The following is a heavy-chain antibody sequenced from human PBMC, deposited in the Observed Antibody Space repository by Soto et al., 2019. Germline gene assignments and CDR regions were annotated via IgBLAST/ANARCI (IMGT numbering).Heavy chain of an antibody. CDR1: GFTFSSYA. Sequence: GGSLRLSCAASGFTFSSYAMSWVRQAPGKGLEWVSAISGSGGSTYYADSVKGRFTISRDNSKNTLYLQMNSLRAEDTAVYYCAKDREARLIVVVTAIDYWGQGTLVTVSS. CDR3: AKDREARLIVVVTAIDY. CDR2: ISGSGGST. J-gene: IGHJ4*02. D-gene: IGHD2-21*02. V-gene: IGHV3-23*01.